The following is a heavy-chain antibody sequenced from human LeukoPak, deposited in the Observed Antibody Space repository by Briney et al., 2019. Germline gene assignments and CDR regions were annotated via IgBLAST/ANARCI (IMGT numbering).Heavy chain of an antibody. V-gene: IGHV4-39*07. CDR2: INHSGST. CDR1: GGSVSSSSYY. J-gene: IGHJ4*02. Sequence: SETLSLTCTVSGGSVSSSSYYWGWIRQPPGKGLEWIGEINHSGSTNYNPSLKSRVTISVDTSKNQFSLKLSSVTAADTAVYYCARGYPRGYSYGSHFDYWGQGTLVTVSS. CDR3: ARGYPRGYSYGSHFDY. D-gene: IGHD5-18*01.